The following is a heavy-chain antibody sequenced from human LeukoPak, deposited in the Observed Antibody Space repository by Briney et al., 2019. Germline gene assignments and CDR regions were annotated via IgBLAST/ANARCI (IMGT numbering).Heavy chain of an antibody. J-gene: IGHJ5*02. Sequence: PGGSLRLSCAASGFTFSSYSMNWVRQAPGKGLEWVSSISSSSSYIYYADSVKGRFTISRDNAKNSLYLQMNSLRAEDTAVYYCARDQSRSSWYGNNWFDPWGQGTLVTVSS. D-gene: IGHD6-13*01. CDR3: ARDQSRSSWYGNNWFDP. V-gene: IGHV3-21*01. CDR2: ISSSSSYI. CDR1: GFTFSSYS.